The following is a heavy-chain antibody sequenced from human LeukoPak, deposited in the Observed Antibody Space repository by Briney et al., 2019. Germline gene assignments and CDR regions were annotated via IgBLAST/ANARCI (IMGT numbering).Heavy chain of an antibody. Sequence: GGSLRLSCAASGFTFSSYSMNWVRQAPGEGLEWVSSISSSSSYIYYADSVKGRFTISRDNAKNSLYLQMNSLRAEDTAVYYCAIDWDLYPCFDYWGQGTLVTVSS. J-gene: IGHJ4*02. V-gene: IGHV3-21*01. D-gene: IGHD2-2*02. CDR2: ISSSSSYI. CDR1: GFTFSSYS. CDR3: AIDWDLYPCFDY.